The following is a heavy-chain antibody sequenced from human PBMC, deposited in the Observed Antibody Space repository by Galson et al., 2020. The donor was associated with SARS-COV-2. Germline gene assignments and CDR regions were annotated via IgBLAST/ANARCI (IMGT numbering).Heavy chain of an antibody. CDR1: GFTFSSYA. V-gene: IGHV3-30-3*01. D-gene: IGHD1-26*01. CDR3: ARGWGGSYYYGMDV. J-gene: IGHJ6*02. Sequence: GESLKISCAASGFTFSSYAMHWVRQAPGKGLEWVAVRSYDGSNKYYADSVKGRFTISRDNSKNTLYLQMNSLRAEDTAVYYCARGWGGSYYYGMDVWGQGTTVTVSS. CDR2: RSYDGSNK.